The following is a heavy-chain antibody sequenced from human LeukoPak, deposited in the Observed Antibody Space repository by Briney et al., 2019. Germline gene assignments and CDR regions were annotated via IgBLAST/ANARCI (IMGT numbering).Heavy chain of an antibody. CDR3: ARVRSRMVRGVIIIPSWFDP. CDR2: IIPILGTA. Sequence: ASVKVSCKASGGTFSSYAISWVRQAPGQGLEWMGGIIPILGTANYAQKFQGRVTITTDESTSTAYMELSSLRSEDTAVYYCARVRSRMVRGVIIIPSWFDPRGQGTLVTVSS. J-gene: IGHJ5*02. CDR1: GGTFSSYA. D-gene: IGHD3-10*01. V-gene: IGHV1-69*05.